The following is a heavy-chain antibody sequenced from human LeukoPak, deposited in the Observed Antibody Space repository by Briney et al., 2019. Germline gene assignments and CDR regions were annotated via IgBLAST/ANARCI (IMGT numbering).Heavy chain of an antibody. D-gene: IGHD5-18*01. CDR2: IYHSGST. V-gene: IGHV4-38-2*01. Sequence: SETLSLTCAVSGYSISSGYYWGWIRQPPGKGLEWIGSIYHSGSTYYNPSLKSRVTISVDTSKNQFSLKLSSVTAADTAVYYCASRSIQLWPTVDYWGQGTLVTVSS. J-gene: IGHJ4*02. CDR3: ASRSIQLWPTVDY. CDR1: GYSISSGYY.